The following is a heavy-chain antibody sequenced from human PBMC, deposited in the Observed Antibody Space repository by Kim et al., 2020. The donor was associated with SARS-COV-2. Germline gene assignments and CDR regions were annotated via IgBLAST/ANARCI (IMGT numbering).Heavy chain of an antibody. Sequence: GGSLRLSCAASGFTFDDYAMHWVRQAPGKGLEWVSGISWNSGSIGYADSVKGRFTISRDNAKNSLYLQMNSLRAEDTALYYCAKDKHSSSSGTHDYWGQGTLVTVSS. D-gene: IGHD6-13*01. J-gene: IGHJ4*02. CDR3: AKDKHSSSSGTHDY. CDR1: GFTFDDYA. V-gene: IGHV3-9*01. CDR2: ISWNSGSI.